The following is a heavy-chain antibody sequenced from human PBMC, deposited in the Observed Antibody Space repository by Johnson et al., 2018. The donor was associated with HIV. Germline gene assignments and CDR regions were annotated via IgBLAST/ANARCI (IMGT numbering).Heavy chain of an antibody. Sequence: VQLVESGGGVVQPGGSLRLSCEASGFTFSSYWMSWVRQAPGKGLEWVGRIRSKANSYATAYAASVKGRFTISRDDSKNTAYLQMNSLKTEDTAVYYCTRQADIWGQGTMVTVSS. CDR2: IRSKANSYAT. CDR3: TRQADI. CDR1: GFTFSSYW. V-gene: IGHV3-73*01. J-gene: IGHJ3*02.